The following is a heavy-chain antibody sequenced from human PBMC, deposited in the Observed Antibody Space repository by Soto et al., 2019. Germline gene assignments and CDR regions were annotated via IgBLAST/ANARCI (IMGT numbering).Heavy chain of an antibody. CDR1: GFTFSSYG. CDR3: ARDPWYNWNYEGPYYYYGMDV. CDR2: IWYDGSNK. D-gene: IGHD1-7*01. V-gene: IGHV3-33*01. J-gene: IGHJ6*02. Sequence: QVQLVESGGGVVQPGRSLRLSCAASGFTFSSYGMHWVRQAPGKGLEWVAVIWYDGSNKYYADSVKGRFTISRDNSKNTLFLQMNSLRAEDTAVYYCARDPWYNWNYEGPYYYYGMDVWGQGTTVTVSS.